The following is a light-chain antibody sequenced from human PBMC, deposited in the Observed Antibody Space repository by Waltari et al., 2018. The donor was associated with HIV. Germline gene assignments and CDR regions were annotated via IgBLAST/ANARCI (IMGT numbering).Light chain of an antibody. Sequence: DIVMTQSPDSPAVSLGERATINCKSSPSVFYTSNNKNYVAWYQQRPGQPPRLLIYWASTRESGVPDRFSGSGSGTDFTLTIRSLQSEDVAIYYCQQYYSSPFTFGPGTRVDIK. CDR1: PSVFYTSNNKNY. J-gene: IGKJ3*01. CDR2: WAS. V-gene: IGKV4-1*01. CDR3: QQYYSSPFT.